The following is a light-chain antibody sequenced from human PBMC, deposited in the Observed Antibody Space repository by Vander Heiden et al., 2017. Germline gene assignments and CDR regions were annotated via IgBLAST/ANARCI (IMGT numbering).Light chain of an antibody. CDR2: QDN. CDR1: RLGDKY. J-gene: IGLJ3*02. V-gene: IGLV3-1*01. CDR3: RAWDNNIMM. Sequence: SYDLTLPPSVSVSPGQTARITCSGDRLGDKYSCWYQQKPGQSPVLVIYQDNRRPSGIPERFSGSTSANTATLTISGTQPMDEADYYCRAWDNNIMMFGGGTKLTVL.